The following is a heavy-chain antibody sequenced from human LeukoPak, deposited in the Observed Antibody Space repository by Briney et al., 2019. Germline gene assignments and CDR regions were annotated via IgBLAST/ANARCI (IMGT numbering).Heavy chain of an antibody. V-gene: IGHV3-13*01. Sequence: GGSLRLSCVVSGFTFSNYDMHWVRQAPGKGLEWVSAICTAGDTYYPDSVTGRFTISRENDKKYLYLQMNSLRAGDTAVYYCARGGLVPGDYFDYWGQGTLVTVSS. CDR1: GFTFSNYD. CDR2: ICTAGDT. D-gene: IGHD2-2*01. CDR3: ARGGLVPGDYFDY. J-gene: IGHJ4*02.